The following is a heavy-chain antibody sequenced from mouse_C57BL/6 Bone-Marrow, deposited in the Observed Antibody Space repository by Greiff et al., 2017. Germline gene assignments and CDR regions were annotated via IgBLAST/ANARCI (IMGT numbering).Heavy chain of an antibody. CDR3: ARYGPWFAY. Sequence: QVQLQQPGAELVRPGTSVKLSCKASGYTFTSYWMHWVKQRPGQGLEWIGVIDPSDSYTNYNQKFKGQATLTVDTSSSTAYMQLRSLASEDWAVYDCARYGPWFAYWGQGTLVTVSA. CDR1: GYTFTSYW. CDR2: IDPSDSYT. D-gene: IGHD1-1*02. J-gene: IGHJ3*01. V-gene: IGHV1-59*01.